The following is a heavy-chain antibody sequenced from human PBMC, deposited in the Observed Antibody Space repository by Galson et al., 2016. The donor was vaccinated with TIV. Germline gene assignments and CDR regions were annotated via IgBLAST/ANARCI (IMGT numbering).Heavy chain of an antibody. J-gene: IGHJ4*02. Sequence: LTCTVSGGSISSYFWSWIRQPPGKGLEWIGNIYYTGTTNSNPSLKSRVTISGDISKNQFSLKLRPVTVADTAVYYCATSSLRVVYAIGTTLLFDSWGQGILVTVSS. CDR3: ATSSLRVVYAIGTTLLFDS. D-gene: IGHD2-8*02. CDR1: GGSISSYF. V-gene: IGHV4-59*01. CDR2: IYYTGTT.